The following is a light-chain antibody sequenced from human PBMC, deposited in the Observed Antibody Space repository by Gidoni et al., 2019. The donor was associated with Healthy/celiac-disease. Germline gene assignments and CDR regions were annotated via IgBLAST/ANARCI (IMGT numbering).Light chain of an antibody. V-gene: IGKV3-11*01. Sequence: EIVLTQSPATLSLSPVERATLSCRASQSVSSYLAWYQQKPGQAPRLLIYDASNRATGIPARFSGSGSGTDFTLTISSLEPEDFAVYYCQQRLTFGGGTKVEIK. CDR2: DAS. CDR1: QSVSSY. CDR3: QQRLT. J-gene: IGKJ4*01.